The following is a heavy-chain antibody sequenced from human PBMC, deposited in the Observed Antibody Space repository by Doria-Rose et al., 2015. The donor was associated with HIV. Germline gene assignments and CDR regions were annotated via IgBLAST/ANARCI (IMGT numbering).Heavy chain of an antibody. CDR2: TFSGDER. Sequence: QITLKESGPVLVKPTETLTLTCTVSGVSLSSPGMGVSWIRQPPGKALEWLANTFSGDERYYTTSLKSRLTISRGTSKSQVVLTMTDMDPVDTATYYCARIKSSRWYHKYYFDFWGQGTLVIVS. V-gene: IGHV2-26*01. CDR1: GVSLSSPGMG. CDR3: ARIKSSRWYHKYYFDF. J-gene: IGHJ4*02. D-gene: IGHD6-13*01.